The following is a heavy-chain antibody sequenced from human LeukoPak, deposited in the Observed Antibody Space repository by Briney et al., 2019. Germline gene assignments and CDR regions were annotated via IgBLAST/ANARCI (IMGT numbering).Heavy chain of an antibody. CDR1: GCTFSSYG. J-gene: IGHJ4*02. Sequence: PGGSLRLSCAASGCTFSSYGMHWVHQAPGKGLEGVAFIRYDGSNKYYADSVKGRFTISRDNSKNTLYLQMNSLRAEDTAVYYCAKDKGYYGSGSYFYFDYWGQGTLVTVSS. D-gene: IGHD3-10*01. CDR2: IRYDGSNK. CDR3: AKDKGYYGSGSYFYFDY. V-gene: IGHV3-30*02.